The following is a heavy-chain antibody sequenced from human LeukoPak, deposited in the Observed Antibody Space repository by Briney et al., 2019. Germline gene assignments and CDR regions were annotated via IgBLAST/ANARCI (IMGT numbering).Heavy chain of an antibody. V-gene: IGHV1-2*06. Sequence: ASVKVSCKASGYTFTGYYMHWVRQAPGQGLEWMGRINPNIGGTNYAQKFQGRVTMTRDTSISTAYMELSRLRSDDTAVYYCARDPLQAVRVAYGSGSYYTYRGQGTLVTVSS. CDR3: ARDPLQAVRVAYGSGSYYTY. J-gene: IGHJ4*02. CDR2: INPNIGGT. CDR1: GYTFTGYY. D-gene: IGHD3-10*01.